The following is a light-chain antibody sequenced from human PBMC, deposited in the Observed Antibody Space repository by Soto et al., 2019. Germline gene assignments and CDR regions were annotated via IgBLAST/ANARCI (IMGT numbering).Light chain of an antibody. J-gene: IGKJ1*01. CDR1: QSIGDS. V-gene: IGKV1-5*03. Sequence: DIQMTQSPSTLSASLGDRVTITCRASQSIGDSLAWYQQRPGKAPNLLIYKASTLEGRVPSRFSGSGYGTQFTLTTTSLQPDDFATYYCQFYNSYSRTFGQGTKVEVK. CDR3: QFYNSYSRT. CDR2: KAS.